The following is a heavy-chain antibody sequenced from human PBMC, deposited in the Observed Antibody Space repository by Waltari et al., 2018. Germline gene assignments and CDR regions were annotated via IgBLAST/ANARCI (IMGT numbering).Heavy chain of an antibody. V-gene: IGHV4-59*01. CDR3: ARITTIYFDY. D-gene: IGHD3-3*01. J-gene: IGHJ4*02. CDR2: IFYSGST. CDR1: GGSISSYY. Sequence: QVQLQESGPGLVTPSETLSLTCTASGGSISSYYWRWIRQPPGQGLEWSGYIFYSGSTNYNPSLKSRVTISVDTSKNQFSLKLSSVTAADTAVYYCARITTIYFDYWGQGTLVTVSS.